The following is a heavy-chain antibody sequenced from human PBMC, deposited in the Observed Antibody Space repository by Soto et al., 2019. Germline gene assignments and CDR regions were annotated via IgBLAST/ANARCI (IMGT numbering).Heavy chain of an antibody. CDR3: ARASSSSSAADY. CDR1: GESINSGGYY. J-gene: IGHJ4*02. V-gene: IGHV4-31*03. D-gene: IGHD6-6*01. Sequence: QVQLQESGPGLVKPSQTLSLTCSVSGESINSGGYYWSWIRHHPGKGLEWIGYIYDSESAYYNPSLKRRVTMSMDTSKNHFAMRLSSVTAADTAVYYCARASSSSSAADYWGQGTQVTVSS. CDR2: IYDSESA.